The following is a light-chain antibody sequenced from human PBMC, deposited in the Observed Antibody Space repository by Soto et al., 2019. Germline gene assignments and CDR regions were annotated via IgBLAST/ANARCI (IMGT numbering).Light chain of an antibody. J-gene: IGKJ5*01. V-gene: IGKV1-5*03. CDR3: QQYYRSSIT. CDR1: QSVSNW. Sequence: DIQMTQSPSTLSASVGDRVTITCRASQSVSNWLAWYQQKPGKAPNLLIYKASTLKSGVPSRFSGSGSGTEFTLTISSLQPDDFATYYCQQYYRSSITFGQGTRLETK. CDR2: KAS.